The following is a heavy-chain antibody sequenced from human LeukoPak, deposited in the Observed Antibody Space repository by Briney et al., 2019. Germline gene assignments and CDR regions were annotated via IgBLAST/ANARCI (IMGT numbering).Heavy chain of an antibody. D-gene: IGHD2-2*01. CDR2: ISSGSGYI. J-gene: IGHJ4*02. CDR1: GFTFSSFS. Sequence: GGSLRLSCAASGFTFSSFSMNWVRQAPGKGLEWVSSISSGSGYIYYGDSVKGRFTLSGDNAKNSLYLQMNSLRAEDTAIYYCTKDRGTTGPYDYWGQGILVTVSS. CDR3: TKDRGTTGPYDY. V-gene: IGHV3-21*01.